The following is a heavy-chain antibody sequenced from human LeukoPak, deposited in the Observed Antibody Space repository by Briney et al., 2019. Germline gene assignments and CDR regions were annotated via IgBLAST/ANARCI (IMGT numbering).Heavy chain of an antibody. V-gene: IGHV3-20*01. CDR3: ARDASGSRYVSENWFDP. J-gene: IGHJ5*02. CDR2: INWNGGST. CDR1: GFTFDDYG. D-gene: IGHD1-14*01. Sequence: GGSLRLSCAASGFTFDDYGMSWVRQAPGRGLEWVSGINWNGGSTGYADSVKGRFTISRDNAKNSLYLQMNSLRAEDTALYHCARDASGSRYVSENWFDPWGQGTRVTVSS.